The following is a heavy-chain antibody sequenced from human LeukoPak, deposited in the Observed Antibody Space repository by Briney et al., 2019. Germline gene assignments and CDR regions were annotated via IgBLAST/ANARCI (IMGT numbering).Heavy chain of an antibody. CDR3: ARAQPNANGDPTLFDF. Sequence: PGGSLRLSCAASGFIVAGQYMSWVRQAPGQGLEWVSLLYGDGRTFYPDSVKGRFTISRDNSRNMLFLQMNSLRAEDTAVYYCARAQPNANGDPTLFDFWGQGTLVTVSS. CDR1: GFIVAGQY. D-gene: IGHD4-17*01. J-gene: IGHJ4*02. CDR2: LYGDGRT. V-gene: IGHV3-66*01.